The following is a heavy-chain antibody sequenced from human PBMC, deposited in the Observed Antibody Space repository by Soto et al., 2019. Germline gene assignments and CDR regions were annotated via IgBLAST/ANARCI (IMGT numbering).Heavy chain of an antibody. J-gene: IGHJ6*02. Sequence: TSELMSHPCAVEGGYISGYYWRWISKNPGKGLEWIGEINHSGSTNYNPSLKSRVTISVDTSKNQFSLKLSSVTAADTAVYYCSRGHGGARYYYYVMDVWGQGTTVTVSS. V-gene: IGHV4-34*01. D-gene: IGHD2-15*01. CDR3: SRGHGGARYYYYVMDV. CDR1: GGYISGYY. CDR2: INHSGST.